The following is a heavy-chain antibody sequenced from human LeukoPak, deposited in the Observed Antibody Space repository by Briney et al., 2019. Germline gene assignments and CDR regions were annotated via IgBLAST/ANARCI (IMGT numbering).Heavy chain of an antibody. CDR3: ARVRYDFWSGYNWFDP. CDR2: INHSGST. CDR1: GGSFSGYY. J-gene: IGHJ5*02. Sequence: SETLSLTCAVYGGSFSGYYWSWIRQPPGKGLEWIGEINHSGSTNYNPSLKSRVTISVDTSKNQFSLKPSSVTAADTAVYYCARVRYDFWSGYNWFDPWGQGTLVTVSS. V-gene: IGHV4-34*01. D-gene: IGHD3-3*01.